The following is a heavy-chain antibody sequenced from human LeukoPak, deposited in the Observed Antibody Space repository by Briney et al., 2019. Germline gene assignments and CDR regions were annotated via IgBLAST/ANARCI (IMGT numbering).Heavy chain of an antibody. CDR1: EFTFSNYA. Sequence: PSGGSLRLSCAASEFTFSNYAMSWVRQTPGKGLEWVSGISGDGDSRYYADSVNGRFTISRDNSKNTLYLQMNSLRAEDTALYYCAKVAGSSGWYRGNAFDIWGQGTMVTVSS. V-gene: IGHV3-23*01. CDR2: ISGDGDSR. D-gene: IGHD6-19*01. CDR3: AKVAGSSGWYRGNAFDI. J-gene: IGHJ3*02.